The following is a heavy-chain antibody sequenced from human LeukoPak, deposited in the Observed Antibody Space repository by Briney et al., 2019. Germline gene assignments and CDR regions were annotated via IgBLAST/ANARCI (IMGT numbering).Heavy chain of an antibody. CDR3: ARDPPVAGTDPNCHYYYYYGMDV. V-gene: IGHV4-4*07. CDR1: GGSISSYY. Sequence: SETLSLTCTVSGGSISSYYWSWIRQPAGKGLEWIGRIYTSGSTNYNPSLKSRVTMSVDTSKNQFSLKLSSVTAADTAVYYCARDPPVAGTDPNCHYYYYYGMDVWGQGTTVTVSS. J-gene: IGHJ6*02. CDR2: IYTSGST. D-gene: IGHD6-19*01.